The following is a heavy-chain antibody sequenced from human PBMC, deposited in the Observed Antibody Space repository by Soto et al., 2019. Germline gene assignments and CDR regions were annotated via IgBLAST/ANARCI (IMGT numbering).Heavy chain of an antibody. J-gene: IGHJ5*02. V-gene: IGHV3-53*01. CDR1: GLTVRSNY. CDR3: ARAYGPGSYFCDH. Sequence: EVHLVESGGGLIQPGGSLRLSCEVSGLTVRSNYMNWVRQAPGKGLEWVSVIYSDGRTSYADSVKGRFTISRDTSKNTLYLEMINLRAEAMAVYYSARAYGPGSYFCDHWGQGTLVTVSS. CDR2: IYSDGRT. D-gene: IGHD3-10*01.